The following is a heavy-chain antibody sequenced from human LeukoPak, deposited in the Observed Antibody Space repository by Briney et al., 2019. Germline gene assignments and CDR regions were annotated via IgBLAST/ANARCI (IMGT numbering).Heavy chain of an antibody. CDR1: GFTFSSYA. CDR2: ISYDGSNK. J-gene: IGHJ6*02. D-gene: IGHD6-13*01. CDR3: ASQVSSSWLYYYYGMDV. V-gene: IGHV3-30-3*01. Sequence: GRSLRLSCAASGFTFSSYAMHWVRQAPGKGLEWVAVISYDGSNKYYADSVKGRFTISRDNSKNTLYLQMNSLRAEDTAVYYCASQVSSSWLYYYYGMDVWGQGTTDTVSS.